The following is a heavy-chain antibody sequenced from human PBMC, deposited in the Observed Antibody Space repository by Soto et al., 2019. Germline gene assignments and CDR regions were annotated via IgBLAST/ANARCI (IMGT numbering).Heavy chain of an antibody. CDR2: IYYSGST. V-gene: IGHV4-39*01. CDR1: GGSISSSSYY. Sequence: SETLSLTCTVSGGSISSSSYYWGWIRQPPGKGLEWIGSIYYSGSTYYNPSLKSRVTISVDTSKNQFSLKLSSVTAADTAVYYCARPYYDFWSGYLGHYYYGMDVWGQGTTVTVS. J-gene: IGHJ6*02. D-gene: IGHD3-3*01. CDR3: ARPYYDFWSGYLGHYYYGMDV.